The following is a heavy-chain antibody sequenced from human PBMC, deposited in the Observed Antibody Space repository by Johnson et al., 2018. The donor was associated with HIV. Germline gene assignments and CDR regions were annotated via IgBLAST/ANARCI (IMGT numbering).Heavy chain of an antibody. J-gene: IGHJ3*02. CDR3: TTDSEGHVFDI. V-gene: IGHV3-30*04. Sequence: QVQLVESGGGVVQPGRSLRLSCAASGFTFSSYAMHWVRQAPGKGLEWVAVISYDGSNKYYADSVKGRFTISRDNSKNTLYLQMNSLKSEDTAVYYCTTDSEGHVFDIWGQGTMVTVSS. CDR1: GFTFSSYA. CDR2: ISYDGSNK.